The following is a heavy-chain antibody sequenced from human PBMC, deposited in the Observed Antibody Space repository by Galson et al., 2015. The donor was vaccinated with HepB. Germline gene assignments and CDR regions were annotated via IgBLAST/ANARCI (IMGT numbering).Heavy chain of an antibody. J-gene: IGHJ3*02. CDR3: ARSRFLEFRTFDI. CDR1: GFTFSSYA. Sequence: SLRLSCAASGFTFSSYAMHWVRQAPGKGLEWVAVISYDGSNKYYADSVKGRFTISRDNSKNTLYLQMNSLRAEDTAVYYCARSRFLEFRTFDIWGQGTMVTVSS. CDR2: ISYDGSNK. V-gene: IGHV3-30-3*01. D-gene: IGHD3-3*01.